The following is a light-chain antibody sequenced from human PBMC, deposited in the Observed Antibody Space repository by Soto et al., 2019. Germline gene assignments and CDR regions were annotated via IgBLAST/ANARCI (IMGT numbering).Light chain of an antibody. CDR1: SGHSNYA. V-gene: IGLV4-69*01. Sequence: QSVLTQSPSASASLGASVKLTCTLSSGHSNYAIAWHQQQPEKGPRYLMKVNSDGSHSKGDGIPDRFSGSSSGAERYLTISSLQSEDEADYYCQTWGTGLDVVFGGGTKLTVL. CDR3: QTWGTGLDVV. J-gene: IGLJ2*01. CDR2: VNSDGSH.